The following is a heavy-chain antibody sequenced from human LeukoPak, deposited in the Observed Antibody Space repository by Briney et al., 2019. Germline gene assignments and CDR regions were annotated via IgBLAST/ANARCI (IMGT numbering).Heavy chain of an antibody. CDR2: IWYDGSNK. J-gene: IGHJ3*02. Sequence: GSLRLSCAASGFTFSSYSMNWVRQAPGKGLEWVAVIWYDGSNKYYADSVKGRFTISRDNSKNTLYLQMNSLRAEDTAVYYCARSMTTVVTYSAFDIWGQGTMVTVSS. CDR3: ARSMTTVVTYSAFDI. V-gene: IGHV3-33*08. D-gene: IGHD4-23*01. CDR1: GFTFSSYS.